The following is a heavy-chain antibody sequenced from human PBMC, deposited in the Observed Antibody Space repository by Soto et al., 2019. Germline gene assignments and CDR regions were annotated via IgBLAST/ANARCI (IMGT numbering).Heavy chain of an antibody. D-gene: IGHD3-22*01. J-gene: IGHJ4*02. CDR1: GGSISSYY. Sequence: PSETLSLTCTVSGGSISSYYWSWIRQPPGKGLEWIGYIYYSGSTNYNPSLKSRVTISVDTSKNQFSLKLSSVTAADTAVYYCARASAGYDSSGYYSFDYWGQGTLVTVS. CDR2: IYYSGST. V-gene: IGHV4-59*01. CDR3: ARASAGYDSSGYYSFDY.